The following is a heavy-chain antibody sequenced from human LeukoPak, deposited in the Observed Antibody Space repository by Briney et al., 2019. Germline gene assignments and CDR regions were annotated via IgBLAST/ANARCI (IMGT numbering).Heavy chain of an antibody. J-gene: IGHJ4*02. CDR1: GGSISSSSYF. V-gene: IGHV4-39*01. CDR2: VHYSGST. Sequence: SETLSLTCSVSGGSISSSSYFWGWIRQPPGKGLEWIASVHYSGSTYYNPSLKSRATISIDTSKNQFSLKLTSVTAADTAVYYCARGGVLKSVDYWGQGTLVAVSS. CDR3: ARGGVLKSVDY. D-gene: IGHD3-16*01.